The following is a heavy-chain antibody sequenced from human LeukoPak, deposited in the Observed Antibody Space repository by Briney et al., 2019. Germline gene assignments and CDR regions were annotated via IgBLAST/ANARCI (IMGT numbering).Heavy chain of an antibody. J-gene: IGHJ3*02. Sequence: GESLKISCKGSGYSFPTYWIDWVRQMPGKGLEWMGTIYPGDSDTRYSPSFQGQVTISAGKSISTAYLQWSSLKASDTAMYYCARRGSYYDSSGYAFDIWGQGTMATVSS. CDR2: IYPGDSDT. D-gene: IGHD3-22*01. V-gene: IGHV5-51*01. CDR3: ARRGSYYDSSGYAFDI. CDR1: GYSFPTYW.